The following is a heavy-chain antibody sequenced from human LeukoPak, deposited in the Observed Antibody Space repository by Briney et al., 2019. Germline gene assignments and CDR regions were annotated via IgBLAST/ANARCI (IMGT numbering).Heavy chain of an antibody. CDR2: ISPDSGGT. CDR3: ARVGLDDFWSGYSFQH. Sequence: ASVKVSCKASGYSFTYYYIRWVRQAPGQGLEWMGWISPDSGGTNNAQEFQGRVTMTRDTSISTAYMELSRLRSDDTAVYYCARVGLDDFWSGYSFQHWGQGTLVTVSS. CDR1: GYSFTYYY. V-gene: IGHV1-2*02. D-gene: IGHD3-3*01. J-gene: IGHJ1*01.